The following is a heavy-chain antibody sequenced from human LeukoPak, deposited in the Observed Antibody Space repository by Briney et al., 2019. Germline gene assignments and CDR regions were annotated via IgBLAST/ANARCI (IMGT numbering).Heavy chain of an antibody. D-gene: IGHD3-22*01. V-gene: IGHV3-30-3*01. CDR2: ISYDGSNK. Sequence: GGSLRLSCAASGFTFSSYWMSWVRQAPGKGLEWVAVISYDGSNKYYADSVKGRFTISRDNSKNTLYLQMNSLRAEDTAVYYCARDLYYYDSSGYYGVFDYWGQGTLVTVSS. CDR3: ARDLYYYDSSGYYGVFDY. J-gene: IGHJ4*02. CDR1: GFTFSSYW.